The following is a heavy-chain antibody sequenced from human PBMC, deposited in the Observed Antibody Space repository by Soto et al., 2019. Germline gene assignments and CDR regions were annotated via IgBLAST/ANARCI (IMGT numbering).Heavy chain of an antibody. CDR3: AHRDYTVAAFDI. D-gene: IGHD3-3*01. CDR2: IYWDDDK. V-gene: IGHV2-5*02. Sequence: QITLKESGPTLVKPTQTLTLTCTFSGFSLSTSGVGVGWIRQPPGKALEWLALIYWDDDKRYSPSLKSRLTITKDTSKNQVVLTMTNMDPVDTATYYCAHRDYTVAAFDIWGQGTMVTVSP. CDR1: GFSLSTSGVG. J-gene: IGHJ3*02.